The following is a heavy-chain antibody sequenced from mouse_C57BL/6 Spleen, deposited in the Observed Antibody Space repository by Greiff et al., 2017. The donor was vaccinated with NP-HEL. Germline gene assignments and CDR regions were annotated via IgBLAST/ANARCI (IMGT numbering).Heavy chain of an antibody. J-gene: IGHJ1*03. Sequence: EVQLVESGGGLVKPGGSLKLSCAASGFTFSSYAMSWVRQTPEKRLEWVATISDGGSYTYYPDNVKGRFTISRDNARNNLYLQMSHLKSEDTAMYYCARDPGDYGSSDWYFDVWGTGTTVTVSS. D-gene: IGHD1-1*01. CDR3: ARDPGDYGSSDWYFDV. CDR1: GFTFSSYA. CDR2: ISDGGSYT. V-gene: IGHV5-4*01.